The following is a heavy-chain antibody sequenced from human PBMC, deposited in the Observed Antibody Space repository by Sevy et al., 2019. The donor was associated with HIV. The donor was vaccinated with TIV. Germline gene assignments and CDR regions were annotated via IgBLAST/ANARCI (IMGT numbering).Heavy chain of an antibody. J-gene: IGHJ4*02. D-gene: IGHD3-22*01. CDR1: GYTLTEFA. Sequence: ASVKVSCRVSGYTLTEFAMHWVRQAPGKGLEWMGTFDPEDDETMYAQKFQGRVTLTEDTSTDTAYMELSSLRSEDTAVCYCATTKDYYERSAYPVDYWGQGTLVTVSS. CDR3: ATTKDYYERSAYPVDY. V-gene: IGHV1-24*01. CDR2: FDPEDDET.